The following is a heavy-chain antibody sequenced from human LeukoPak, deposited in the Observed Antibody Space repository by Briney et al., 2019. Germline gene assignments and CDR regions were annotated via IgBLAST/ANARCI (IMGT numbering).Heavy chain of an antibody. D-gene: IGHD4-17*01. Sequence: PSETLSLTCAVYGGSFSGYYWSWIRQPPGKGLEWIGEINHSGSTNYNPSLKSRVTISVDTSKNQFSLKLSSVTAADTAVYYCARCGPYGDYPYNWFDPWCQGTLVTVSS. CDR2: INHSGST. CDR1: GGSFSGYY. V-gene: IGHV4-34*01. J-gene: IGHJ5*02. CDR3: ARCGPYGDYPYNWFDP.